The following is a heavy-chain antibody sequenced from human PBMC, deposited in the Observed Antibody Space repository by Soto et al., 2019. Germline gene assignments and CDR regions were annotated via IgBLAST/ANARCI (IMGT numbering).Heavy chain of an antibody. CDR2: IIGSGTT. Sequence: GGSLRLSCAASGFSINTYAASWVRQAPGKGLEWVSSIIGSGTTYYVDSVKGRFTISRDNSKNTLYLQMHSLRAEDAAVYFCATYYYVTTGYHYAFDYWGQGALVTVSS. V-gene: IGHV3-23*01. CDR1: GFSINTYA. J-gene: IGHJ4*02. D-gene: IGHD3-22*01. CDR3: ATYYYVTTGYHYAFDY.